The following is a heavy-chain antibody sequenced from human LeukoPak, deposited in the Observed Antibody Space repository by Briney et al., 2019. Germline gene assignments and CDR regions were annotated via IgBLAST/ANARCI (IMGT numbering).Heavy chain of an antibody. CDR2: IYPGDSDT. CDR1: GYSFTSYW. J-gene: IGHJ5*02. V-gene: IGHV5-51*01. CDR3: ARFSGYDTNWFDP. Sequence: GKSLQISCKGSGYSFTSYWIGWVRRMPGKGLEWMGIIYPGDSDTRYSPSFQGQVTISADKSISTAYLQWSSLKASDTAMYYCARFSGYDTNWFDPWGQGTLVTVSS. D-gene: IGHD5-12*01.